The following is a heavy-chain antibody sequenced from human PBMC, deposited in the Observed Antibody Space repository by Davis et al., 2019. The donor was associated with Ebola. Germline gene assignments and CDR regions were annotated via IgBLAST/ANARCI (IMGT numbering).Heavy chain of an antibody. CDR2: ISYDGSNK. CDR3: AKADSGYDPDY. V-gene: IGHV3-30*18. J-gene: IGHJ4*02. CDR1: GFTFSDYY. Sequence: GGSLRLSCAASGFTFSDYYMHWVRQAPGKGLEWVAVISYDGSNKYYADSVKGRFTISRDNSKNTLYLQMNSLRAEDTAVYYCAKADSGYDPDYWGQGTLVTVSS. D-gene: IGHD5-12*01.